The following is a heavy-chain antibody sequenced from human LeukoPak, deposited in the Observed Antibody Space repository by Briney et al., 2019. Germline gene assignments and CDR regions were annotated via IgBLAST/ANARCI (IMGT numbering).Heavy chain of an antibody. CDR2: ISGSSGSA. V-gene: IGHV3-23*01. CDR3: AKAGWGSYSDLDY. CDR1: GFTFTTYW. Sequence: GETLRLSCAASGFTFTTYWMSWVRQAPGKGLEWVSAISGSSGSAYYADSVKGRFTISRDNSKNTLYLQMNSLRAEDTAVFYCAKAGWGSYSDLDYWGQGTLVTVSS. J-gene: IGHJ4*02. D-gene: IGHD1-26*01.